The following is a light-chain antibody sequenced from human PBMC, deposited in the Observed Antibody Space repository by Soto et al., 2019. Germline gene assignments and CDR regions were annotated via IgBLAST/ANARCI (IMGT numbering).Light chain of an antibody. J-gene: IGKJ1*01. CDR1: QTISSW. CDR2: DAS. CDR3: QQYNSYRT. Sequence: DIQIPQSPSTLSGSVGDRVTNTCRASQTISSWLAWYQQKPGKAPKLLIYDASSLESGVPSRFSGSGSGTEFTLTISSLQPDDFATYYCQQYNSYRTFGQGTKVDIK. V-gene: IGKV1-5*01.